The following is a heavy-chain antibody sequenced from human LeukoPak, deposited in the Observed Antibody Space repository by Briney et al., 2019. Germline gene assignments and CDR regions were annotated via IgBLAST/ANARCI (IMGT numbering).Heavy chain of an antibody. J-gene: IGHJ6*03. CDR3: ARVTFEFYYYYYMDV. V-gene: IGHV3-21*04. Sequence: GGSLRLSCAASGFTFSSYSMNWVRQAPGKGLEWVSSISTSSSYIYYADSVKGRFTISRDNARNSLYLQMNSLRAEDTAVYYCARVTFEFYYYYYMDVWGKGTTVTISS. D-gene: IGHD3-10*01. CDR2: ISTSSSYI. CDR1: GFTFSSYS.